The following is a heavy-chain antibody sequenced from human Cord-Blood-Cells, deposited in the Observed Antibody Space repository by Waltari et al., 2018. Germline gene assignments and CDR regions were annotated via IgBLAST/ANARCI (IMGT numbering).Heavy chain of an antibody. V-gene: IGHV1-46*01. J-gene: IGHJ3*02. CDR2: INPSGGSK. D-gene: IGHD2-2*01. Sequence: QVQLVQSGAEVKKPGASVKVSCKASGYTFTSYYMHWVRQAPGQGLEWMGIINPSGGSKSYAQKFQGRVTMTRDTSTSTVYMELSSLRSEDTAVYYCARDSKYCSSTSCYDAFDIWGQGTMVTVSS. CDR3: ARDSKYCSSTSCYDAFDI. CDR1: GYTFTSYY.